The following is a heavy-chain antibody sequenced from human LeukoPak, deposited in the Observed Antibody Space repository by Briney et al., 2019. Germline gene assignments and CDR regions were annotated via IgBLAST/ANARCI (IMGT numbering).Heavy chain of an antibody. J-gene: IGHJ4*02. Sequence: SETLSLTCTVSGYSISSGYYWGWIRQPPGKGLEWIGSIYHSGSTYYNPSLKSRVTISVDTSKNQFSLKLSSVTAADTAVYYCAREAGAMDFDYWGQGTLVTVSS. CDR2: IYHSGST. D-gene: IGHD1-26*01. CDR3: AREAGAMDFDY. CDR1: GYSISSGYY. V-gene: IGHV4-38-2*02.